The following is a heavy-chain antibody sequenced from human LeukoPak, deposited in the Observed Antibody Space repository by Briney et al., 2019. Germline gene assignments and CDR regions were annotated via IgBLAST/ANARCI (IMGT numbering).Heavy chain of an antibody. D-gene: IGHD4-17*01. Sequence: SVKVSCKASGGTFSSYAISWVRQAPGQGLEWMGGIIPIFGTADYAQKFQGRVTITADESTSTAYMELSSLRSEDTAVYYCASHMSVTYNFDYWGQGTLVTVSS. CDR3: ASHMSVTYNFDY. J-gene: IGHJ4*02. CDR2: IIPIFGTA. CDR1: GGTFSSYA. V-gene: IGHV1-69*13.